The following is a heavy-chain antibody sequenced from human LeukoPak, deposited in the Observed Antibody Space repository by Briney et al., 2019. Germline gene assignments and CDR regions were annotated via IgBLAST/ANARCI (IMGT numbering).Heavy chain of an antibody. D-gene: IGHD5-24*01. V-gene: IGHV1-46*01. Sequence: ASVKVSCKASGYTFTNYYMHWVRQAPGQGLEWMGMINPSGGRTKYAQKFQGRVTMTRDTSTSTVSMELSSLRSEDTAVYYCARSRDGYSHIKYWGQGTLVTVSS. J-gene: IGHJ4*02. CDR2: INPSGGRT. CDR1: GYTFTNYY. CDR3: ARSRDGYSHIKY.